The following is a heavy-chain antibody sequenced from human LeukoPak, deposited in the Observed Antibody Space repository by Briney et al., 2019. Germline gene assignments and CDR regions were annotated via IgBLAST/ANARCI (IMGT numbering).Heavy chain of an antibody. Sequence: GGSLRLSCAPSGFTFNSYGMHWVRQAPGKGLEWVAVIWYDGSNKYYADSVKGRFTISRDNFKNTLYLQMNSLRAEDTAVYYCARPYCTSTSCPFDYWGRGTLVTVSS. V-gene: IGHV3-33*01. CDR1: GFTFNSYG. CDR2: IWYDGSNK. J-gene: IGHJ4*02. CDR3: ARPYCTSTSCPFDY. D-gene: IGHD2-2*01.